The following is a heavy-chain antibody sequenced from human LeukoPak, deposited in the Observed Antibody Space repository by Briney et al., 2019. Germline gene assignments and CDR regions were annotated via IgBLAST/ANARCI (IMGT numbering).Heavy chain of an antibody. CDR2: IIGSGGDT. D-gene: IGHD1-26*01. CDR3: AREQWEFHAFDI. CDR1: GFTFSNAW. Sequence: GGSLRLSCAASGFTFSNAWMSWVRQAPGKGLEWVSTIIGSGGDTYYADSVKGRFTISRDTSKNTLYLQMKSLRAEDTAVYYCAREQWEFHAFDIWGQGTMVTVSS. V-gene: IGHV3-23*01. J-gene: IGHJ3*02.